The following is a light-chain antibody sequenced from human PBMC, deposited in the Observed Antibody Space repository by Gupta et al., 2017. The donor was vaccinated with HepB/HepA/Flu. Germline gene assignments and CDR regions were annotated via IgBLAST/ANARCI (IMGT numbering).Light chain of an antibody. Sequence: EIMLTQSPATLSLSPGERATLSCRASQSVSSYLAWYQQKPDRAPRLLVYDSSNRATGIPARFSGSGSGTGFTLTISSLEPEDFAVYYCQQRSDWPWTFGQGTKVEIK. CDR1: QSVSSY. J-gene: IGKJ1*01. CDR2: DSS. V-gene: IGKV3-11*01. CDR3: QQRSDWPWT.